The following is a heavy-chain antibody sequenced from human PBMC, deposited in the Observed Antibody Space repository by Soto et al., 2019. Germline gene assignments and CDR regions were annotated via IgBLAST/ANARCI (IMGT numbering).Heavy chain of an antibody. CDR2: IYYSGST. Sequence: SETLSLTCTVSGGSISSSSYYWGWIRQPPGKGLEWIGSIYYSGSTYYNPSLKSRVTISVDTSKNQFSLKLSSVTAADTAVYYCARGGATVYNWFDPWGQGTLVTVS. J-gene: IGHJ5*02. CDR3: ARGGATVYNWFDP. CDR1: GGSISSSSYY. D-gene: IGHD4-17*01. V-gene: IGHV4-39*01.